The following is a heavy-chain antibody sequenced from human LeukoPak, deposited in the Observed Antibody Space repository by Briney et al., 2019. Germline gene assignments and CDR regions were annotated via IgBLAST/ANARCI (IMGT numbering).Heavy chain of an antibody. CDR2: IIPIFGTA. Sequence: SVKVSCKASGGTFSSYAISWVRQAPGQGLEWMGGIIPIFGTANYAQKFQGRVTITADKSTSTAYMELSRLRSDDTAVYYCAALDSSGYYYYFDYWGQGTLVTVSS. D-gene: IGHD3-22*01. J-gene: IGHJ4*02. CDR1: GGTFSSYA. CDR3: AALDSSGYYYYFDY. V-gene: IGHV1-69*06.